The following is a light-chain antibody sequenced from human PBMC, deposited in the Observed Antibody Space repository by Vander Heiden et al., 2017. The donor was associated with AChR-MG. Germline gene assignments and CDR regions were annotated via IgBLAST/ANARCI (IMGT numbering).Light chain of an antibody. J-gene: IGKJ3*01. Sequence: IVLTQSPGPLSFSPGERANLSCRASQRLTRSYLAWYQQKPGQAPRLLIYGTSNRATGIPDRFSGSGSATDFTLTISRLEPEDFAVYYCQQDGSSSFTFGHGTKVDIK. CDR3: QQDGSSSFT. CDR1: QRLTRSY. CDR2: GTS. V-gene: IGKV3-20*01.